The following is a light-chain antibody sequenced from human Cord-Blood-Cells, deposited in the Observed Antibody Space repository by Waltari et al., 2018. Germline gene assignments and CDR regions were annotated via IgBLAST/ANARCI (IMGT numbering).Light chain of an antibody. Sequence: QSALTQPASVSGSPGQSITISCTGTSSDVGGYNYVSCYQQHPGKAPKLMIYYVSKRPGGVSNRFSGSKSGNTASLTISGLQAEDEADYYCSSYTSSSWVFGGGTKLTVL. V-gene: IGLV2-14*01. CDR3: SSYTSSSWV. J-gene: IGLJ3*02. CDR2: YVS. CDR1: SSDVGGYNY.